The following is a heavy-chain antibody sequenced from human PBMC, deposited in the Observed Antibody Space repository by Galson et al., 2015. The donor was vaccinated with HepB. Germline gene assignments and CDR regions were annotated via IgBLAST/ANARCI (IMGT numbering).Heavy chain of an antibody. V-gene: IGHV1-69*06. Sequence: SVKVSCKASGGTFSKYAISWVRQAPGQGLEWMGGIIPIFHTANYAQKFQGRVTITADNSTSTAYMELSSLRFEDTAVYYCARATLVRGVIIVYFDYWGQGTLVTVSS. D-gene: IGHD3-10*01. CDR1: GGTFSKYA. J-gene: IGHJ4*02. CDR3: ARATLVRGVIIVYFDY. CDR2: IIPIFHTA.